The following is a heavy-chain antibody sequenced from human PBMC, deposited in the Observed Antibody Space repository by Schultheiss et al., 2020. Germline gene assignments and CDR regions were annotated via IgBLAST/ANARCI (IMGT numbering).Heavy chain of an antibody. Sequence: SETLSLTCAVYGGSFSGYYWSWIRQPPGKGLEWIGEINHSGSTNYNPSLKSRVTISVDTSKNQFSLKLSSVTAADTAVYYCAEGPLYSAFDIWGQGTMVTVSS. V-gene: IGHV4-34*01. CDR1: GGSFSGYY. J-gene: IGHJ3*02. CDR3: AEGPLYSAFDI. CDR2: INHSGST. D-gene: IGHD1-14*01.